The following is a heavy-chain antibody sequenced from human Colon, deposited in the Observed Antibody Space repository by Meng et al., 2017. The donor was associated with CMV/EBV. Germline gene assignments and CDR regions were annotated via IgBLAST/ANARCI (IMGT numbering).Heavy chain of an antibody. CDR2: VNSDGSRL. J-gene: IGHJ4*02. CDR1: GFSFTNYW. D-gene: IGHD3-10*01. CDR3: TRLLWFGEFDS. Sequence: GESLKISCAVSGFSFTNYWMHWVRQAPGKGLDWVARVNSDGSRLSYADSVKGRFTISRDEATNTLFLQMSSLRVEDTAVYYCTRLLWFGEFDSWGQGTLVTVSS. V-gene: IGHV3-74*01.